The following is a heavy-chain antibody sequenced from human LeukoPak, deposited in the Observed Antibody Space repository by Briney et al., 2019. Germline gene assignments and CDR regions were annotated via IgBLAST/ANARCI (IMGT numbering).Heavy chain of an antibody. CDR1: GGSISSGDYY. Sequence: NPSETLSLTCTVSGGSISSGDYYWSWIRQPPGKGLEWIGYIYYSGSTYYNPSLKSRVTISVDTSKNQFSLKLSSVTAADTAVYYCARDQRWELPHFDYWGQGTLVTVSS. D-gene: IGHD1-26*01. J-gene: IGHJ4*02. V-gene: IGHV4-30-4*08. CDR2: IYYSGST. CDR3: ARDQRWELPHFDY.